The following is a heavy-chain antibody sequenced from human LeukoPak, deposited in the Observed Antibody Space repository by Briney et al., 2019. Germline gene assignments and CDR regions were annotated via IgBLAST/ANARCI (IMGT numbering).Heavy chain of an antibody. CDR3: ARDQDIVLMVYGYYDY. D-gene: IGHD2-8*01. Sequence: ASVKVSCKASGYTFTSYGISWVRQAPGQGLEWMGWISAYNGNTNYAQNLQGRVTTTTDTSTSTAYMELRSLRSDDTAVYYCARDQDIVLMVYGYYDYWGQGTLVTVSS. CDR1: GYTFTSYG. CDR2: ISAYNGNT. J-gene: IGHJ4*02. V-gene: IGHV1-18*01.